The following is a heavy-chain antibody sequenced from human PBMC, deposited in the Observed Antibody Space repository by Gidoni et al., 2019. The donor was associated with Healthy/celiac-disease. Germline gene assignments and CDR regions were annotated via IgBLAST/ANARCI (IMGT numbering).Heavy chain of an antibody. CDR2: INHSGSP. Sequence: QVQLQQWGAGLLKPSETLSLTCAVYGGSVSGYYWSWIRQPPGKGLAWIGEINHSGSPNYNPSLKSRVTISVDTSKTQFSLKLSSVTAADTAVYYCARVGVVVPAAIWHYYYYMDVWGKGTTVTVSS. J-gene: IGHJ6*03. V-gene: IGHV4-34*01. CDR3: ARVGVVVPAAIWHYYYYMDV. D-gene: IGHD2-2*01. CDR1: GGSVSGYY.